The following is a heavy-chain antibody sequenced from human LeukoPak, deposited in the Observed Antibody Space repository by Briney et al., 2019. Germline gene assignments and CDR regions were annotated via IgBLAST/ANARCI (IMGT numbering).Heavy chain of an antibody. D-gene: IGHD3-10*01. CDR3: ARDAGSGSLFYY. V-gene: IGHV3-7*05. Sequence: GGSQGLSCAVSGFTFSTLWMSWVRQAPGKGLEWVAYIKNDGSEIYYSDSVKGQFTISRDNAKNSLYLQMDSLRAEDTAMYYCARDAGSGSLFYYWGQGTLVTVSS. J-gene: IGHJ4*02. CDR2: IKNDGSEI. CDR1: GFTFSTLW.